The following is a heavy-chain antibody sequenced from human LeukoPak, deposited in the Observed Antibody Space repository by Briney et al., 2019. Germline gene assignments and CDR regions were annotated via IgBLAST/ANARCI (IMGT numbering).Heavy chain of an antibody. D-gene: IGHD3-3*01. Sequence: GGSLRLSCAASGFTFSSYGMHWVRQAPGKGLEWVAVISYDGSNKYYADSVKGRFTISRDNSKNTLYLQMNSLRAEGTAVYYCAKDNGDFQYYFDYWGQGTLVTVSS. CDR1: GFTFSSYG. V-gene: IGHV3-30*18. CDR2: ISYDGSNK. J-gene: IGHJ4*02. CDR3: AKDNGDFQYYFDY.